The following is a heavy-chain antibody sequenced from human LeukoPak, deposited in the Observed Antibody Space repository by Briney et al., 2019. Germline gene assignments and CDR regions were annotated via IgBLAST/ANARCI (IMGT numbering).Heavy chain of an antibody. V-gene: IGHV3-74*01. CDR3: ARGYYYDSSGYFGWFDP. CDR1: GFTFSSYW. Sequence: GGSLRLSCAASGFTFSSYWMHWVRQAPGKGLVWVSRINSDGSSTSYADSVKGRFTISRDNAKNTLYLQMNSLRAEDTAVYYCARGYYYDSSGYFGWFDPWGQGTLVTVSS. CDR2: INSDGSST. J-gene: IGHJ5*02. D-gene: IGHD3-22*01.